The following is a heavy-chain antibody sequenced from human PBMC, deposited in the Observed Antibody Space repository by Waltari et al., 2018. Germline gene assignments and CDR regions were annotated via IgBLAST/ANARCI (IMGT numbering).Heavy chain of an antibody. CDR1: GGSISSYY. CDR3: ARRRSLAAAGPFDY. Sequence: QVQLQESGPGLVKPSETLSLTCPVSGGSISSYYWSWIRQPPGKGLEWIGYIYYSGSTNYNPSLKSRVTISVDTSKNQFSLKLSSVTAADTAVYYCARRRSLAAAGPFDYWGQGTLVTVSS. CDR2: IYYSGST. D-gene: IGHD6-13*01. J-gene: IGHJ4*02. V-gene: IGHV4-59*01.